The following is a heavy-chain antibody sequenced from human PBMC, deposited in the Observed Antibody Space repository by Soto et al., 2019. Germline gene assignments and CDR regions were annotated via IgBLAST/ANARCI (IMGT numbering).Heavy chain of an antibody. D-gene: IGHD3-10*01. Sequence: QITLKESGPTLVKPTQTLTLTCTFSGFSFRTSGVGVGWIRQPPGKALEWLALIYWNDDKRYSPSLKSRLTITRDTSKNQVVLTMTNMDPVDTATYYCVSGSFPNWCDTWGQGTLVTVSS. CDR1: GFSFRTSGVG. CDR2: IYWNDDK. J-gene: IGHJ5*02. CDR3: VSGSFPNWCDT. V-gene: IGHV2-5*01.